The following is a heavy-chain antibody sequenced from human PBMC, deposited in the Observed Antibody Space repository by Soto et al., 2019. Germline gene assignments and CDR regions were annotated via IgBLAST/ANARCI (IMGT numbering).Heavy chain of an antibody. CDR2: IFYSGDT. V-gene: IGHV4-61*01. Sequence: SETLSLTCTVSGGSVSSGSHYWSWIRQPPGKGLEWIAYIFYSGDTNYNPSLKSRVAISVDMSKNQFSLRLDSVTAADTAMYYRARDRSDDLNSYDASDIWGQATMVTV. CDR3: ARDRSDDLNSYDASDI. CDR1: GGSVSSGSHY. J-gene: IGHJ3*02. D-gene: IGHD1-1*01.